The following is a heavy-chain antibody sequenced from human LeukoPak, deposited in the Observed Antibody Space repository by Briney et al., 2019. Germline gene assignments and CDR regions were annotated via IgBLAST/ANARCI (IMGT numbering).Heavy chain of an antibody. J-gene: IGHJ4*02. Sequence: GGSLRLSCVASGCSFSKYEMNWVRQPPGKGLEWLSSISSSSSYIYYADSVKGRFTISRDNAKNSLYLQMNSLRAEDTAVYYCARLRGFRNFDYWGQGTLVTVSS. V-gene: IGHV3-21*01. CDR2: ISSSSSYI. CDR3: ARLRGFRNFDY. D-gene: IGHD3-10*01. CDR1: GCSFSKYE.